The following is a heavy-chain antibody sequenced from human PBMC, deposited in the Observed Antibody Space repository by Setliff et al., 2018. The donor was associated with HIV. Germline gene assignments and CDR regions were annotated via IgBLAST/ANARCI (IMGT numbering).Heavy chain of an antibody. D-gene: IGHD3-22*01. CDR2: IYRSGET. CDR3: ARSYDASGYYFL. CDR1: IDSIGSGFF. J-gene: IGHJ4*02. V-gene: IGHV4-38-2*02. Sequence: SETLSLTCTVAIDSIGSGFFWGWIRQPPGKGLEWIGSIYRSGETFYNPSLRSRVAISGDTSKNHFSLKLSSVTAADTAIYYCARSYDASGYYFLWGQGTLVTVS.